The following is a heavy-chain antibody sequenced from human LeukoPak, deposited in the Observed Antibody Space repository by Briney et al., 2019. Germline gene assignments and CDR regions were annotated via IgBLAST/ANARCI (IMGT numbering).Heavy chain of an antibody. CDR1: GGSIRSSSHC. J-gene: IGHJ4*02. Sequence: SETLSLTCTVSGGSIRSSSHCWAWIRQPPGKGLEWIGSIFYGGTTYFHPSLKSRLTLDVDTSKNQFSLRLDSVTAADTAIYSCARDYSSGWFFDSWGQGALVTVSS. D-gene: IGHD6-19*01. V-gene: IGHV4-39*01. CDR2: IFYGGTT. CDR3: ARDYSSGWFFDS.